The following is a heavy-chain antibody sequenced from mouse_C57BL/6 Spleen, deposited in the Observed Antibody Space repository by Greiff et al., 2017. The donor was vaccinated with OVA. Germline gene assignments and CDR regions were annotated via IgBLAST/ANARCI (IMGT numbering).Heavy chain of an antibody. V-gene: IGHV7-3*01. CDR3: ARRHYGSRVLDY. CDR2: IRNKANGYTT. CDR1: GFTFTDYY. D-gene: IGHD1-1*01. Sequence: DVQLVESGGGLVQPGGSLSLSCAASGFTFTDYYMSWVRQPPGKALEWLGFIRNKANGYTTEYSASVEGRFTISRDNSQSILYLQMNALRAEDSATYYCARRHYGSRVLDYWGQGTTLTVSS. J-gene: IGHJ2*01.